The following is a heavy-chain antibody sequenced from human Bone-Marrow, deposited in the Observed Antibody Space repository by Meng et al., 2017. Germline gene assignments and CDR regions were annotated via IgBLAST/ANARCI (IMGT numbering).Heavy chain of an antibody. J-gene: IGHJ4*02. CDR3: TLTVTTQFDY. V-gene: IGHV3-73*02. Sequence: EVQLVGSGGGLVQPGGSLKLSCEASGFTFSGSAMHWVRQASGKGLEWVGRIRSKANSYATAYAASVKGRFTISRDDSKNTAYLQMNSLKTEDTAVYYCTLTVTTQFDYWGQGTLVTVSS. CDR1: GFTFSGSA. CDR2: IRSKANSYAT. D-gene: IGHD4-17*01.